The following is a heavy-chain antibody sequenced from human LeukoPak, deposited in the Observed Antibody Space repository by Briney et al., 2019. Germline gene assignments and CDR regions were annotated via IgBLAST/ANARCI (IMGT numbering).Heavy chain of an antibody. CDR3: ARDPGVGATAGNFDH. D-gene: IGHD1-26*01. V-gene: IGHV1-18*01. J-gene: IGHJ4*02. Sequence: VASVKVSCKASGYTFTSFGISWVRQAPGQGLEWMGWISAYNANTNYAQKLQGRVTMTTDTSTSTAYMDLRSLRSDDTAVYYCARDPGVGATAGNFDHWGQGTQVTVSS. CDR1: GYTFTSFG. CDR2: ISAYNANT.